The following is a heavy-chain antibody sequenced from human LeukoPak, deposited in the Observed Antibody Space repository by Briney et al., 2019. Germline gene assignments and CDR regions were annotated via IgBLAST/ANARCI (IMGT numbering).Heavy chain of an antibody. CDR2: IDPSDSYT. V-gene: IGHV5-10-1*01. D-gene: IGHD3-10*01. CDR3: ARPSVDGSGSYPY. Sequence: GESLRISCKSSGYSFTSYWIGWVRQMPGKGLEWMGRIDPSDSYTNYSPSFQGHVTISADKSISTAYLQWSSLKASDTATFYCARPSVDGSGSYPYWGQGTLVTVSS. CDR1: GYSFTSYW. J-gene: IGHJ4*02.